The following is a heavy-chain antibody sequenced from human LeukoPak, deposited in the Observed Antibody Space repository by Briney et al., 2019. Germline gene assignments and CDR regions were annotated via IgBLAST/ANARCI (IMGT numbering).Heavy chain of an antibody. J-gene: IGHJ4*02. V-gene: IGHV3-30*18. CDR2: ISYDGSNK. Sequence: GGSLRLSCAASGSTFSSYGMHWVRQAPGKGLEWVAVISYDGSNKYYADSVKGRFTISRDNSKNTLYLQMNSLRAEDTAVYYCAKNHDYWGQGTLVTVSS. CDR3: AKNHDY. D-gene: IGHD1-14*01. CDR1: GSTFSSYG.